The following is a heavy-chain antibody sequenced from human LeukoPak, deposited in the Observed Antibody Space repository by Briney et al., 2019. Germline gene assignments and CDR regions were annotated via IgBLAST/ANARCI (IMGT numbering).Heavy chain of an antibody. CDR2: ISSSSSTI. J-gene: IGHJ6*03. CDR3: SRGRSYYYYMDV. V-gene: IGHV3-48*01. CDR1: GFTFSSYS. Sequence: GGSLRLSCAASGFTFSSYSLNWVRQAPGKGLDWASYISSSSSTIYYADSVKGRFTISRDNAKNSLYLQMNSLRAEDTAVYYCSRGRSYYYYMDVWGKGTTVTVSS.